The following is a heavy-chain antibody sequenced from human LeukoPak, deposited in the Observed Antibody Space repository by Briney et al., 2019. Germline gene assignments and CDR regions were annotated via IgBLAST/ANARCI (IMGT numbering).Heavy chain of an antibody. CDR2: INWNGGST. J-gene: IGHJ6*03. V-gene: IGHV3-20*04. CDR1: GFTFDDYG. D-gene: IGHD3-10*01. Sequence: GGSLRLSCAASGFTFDDYGMSWVRQAPGKGLEWVSGINWNGGSTGYADSVKGRFTISRDNAKNSLCLQMNSLRAEDTALYYCARAPQVLLWFGHVNYYYYMDVWGKGTTVTVSS. CDR3: ARAPQVLLWFGHVNYYYYMDV.